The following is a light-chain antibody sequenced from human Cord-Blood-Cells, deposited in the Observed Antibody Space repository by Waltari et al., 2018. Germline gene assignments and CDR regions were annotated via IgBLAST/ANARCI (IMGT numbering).Light chain of an antibody. CDR1: QSISSW. V-gene: IGKV1-5*01. J-gene: IGKJ2*01. Sequence: DIQMTQSPSTLSASVGDRVTITCRARQSISSWLAWYQQKPGKAPKLLIYDASSLESGVPSRFSGSGSGTEFTLTISSLQPDDFATYYCQQYNSYLFGQGTKLEIK. CDR3: QQYNSYL. CDR2: DAS.